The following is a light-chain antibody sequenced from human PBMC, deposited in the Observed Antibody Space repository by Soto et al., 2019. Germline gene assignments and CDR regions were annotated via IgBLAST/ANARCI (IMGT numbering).Light chain of an antibody. CDR3: QQYQKIPWT. CDR2: RAS. J-gene: IGKJ1*01. V-gene: IGKV1-5*03. CDR1: QSISTW. Sequence: DIQMTQSPSTLSASVGERVTITSRASQSISTWLAWYQQKPGLAPKLLIYRASRLESGVPSTFSASGSETEFTLTVTSLQPDDFATYYCQQYQKIPWTFGQGTKVEVK.